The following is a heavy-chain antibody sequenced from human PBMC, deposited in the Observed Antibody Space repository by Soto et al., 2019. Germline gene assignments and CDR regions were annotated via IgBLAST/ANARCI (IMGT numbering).Heavy chain of an antibody. CDR1: GWTFSGYD. CDR3: ARFNSGNYYEAFDI. D-gene: IGHD1-26*01. CDR2: IYHSGST. V-gene: IGHV4-34*01. J-gene: IGHJ3*02. Sequence: PSETLSLTCAVYGWTFSGYDWNWIRQPPGKGLEWIGEIYHSGSTNYNPSLKSRVTISVDKSKNQFSLKLSSVTAADTAVYYCARFNSGNYYEAFDIWGQGTMVTVSS.